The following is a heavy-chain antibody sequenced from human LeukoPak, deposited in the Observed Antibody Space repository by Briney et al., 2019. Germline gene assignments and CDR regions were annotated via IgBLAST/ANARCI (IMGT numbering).Heavy chain of an antibody. D-gene: IGHD3-10*01. J-gene: IGHJ6*02. Sequence: PGGSLRLSCAASGFTFTSYWMHWVRQAPGKGLVWVSCINSDGSSTSYADSVKGRFTISRDNAKNTLYLQMNSLRAEDTAVYYCARAEELLLWFGELLSSHYYGMDVWGQGTTVTVSS. CDR2: INSDGSST. CDR1: GFTFTSYW. CDR3: ARAEELLLWFGELLSSHYYGMDV. V-gene: IGHV3-74*01.